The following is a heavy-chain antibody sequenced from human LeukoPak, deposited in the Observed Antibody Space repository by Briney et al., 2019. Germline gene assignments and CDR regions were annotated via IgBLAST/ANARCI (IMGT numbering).Heavy chain of an antibody. CDR2: INPTGGST. Sequence: ASVKVSCKASGYTFTSYYMHWVRQAPGQGLEWMGLINPTGGSTGYAQKFQGRVTMTRDISTSTDYMELSSLRSEDTAIYYCARDNSVGDNAWWFDPWGQGTLVTVSS. D-gene: IGHD1-26*01. CDR3: ARDNSVGDNAWWFDP. J-gene: IGHJ5*02. CDR1: GYTFTSYY. V-gene: IGHV1-46*01.